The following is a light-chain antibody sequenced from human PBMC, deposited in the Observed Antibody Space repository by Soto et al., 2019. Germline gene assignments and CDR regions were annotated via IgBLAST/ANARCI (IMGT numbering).Light chain of an antibody. CDR2: KAS. Sequence: DIQMTQSPSTLSASVGDRVTITCRASQSISSWLAWYQQKPGKAPKLLIYKASSLESGVPSTFNGSGSGTEFTLTISSLPPDDFATYYCQQYKSYSSITFGQGTRLEIK. J-gene: IGKJ5*01. V-gene: IGKV1-5*03. CDR1: QSISSW. CDR3: QQYKSYSSIT.